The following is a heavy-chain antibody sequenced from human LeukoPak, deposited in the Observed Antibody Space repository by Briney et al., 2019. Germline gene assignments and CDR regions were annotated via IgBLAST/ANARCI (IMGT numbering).Heavy chain of an antibody. CDR1: GFTFNNYG. Sequence: PGGSLRLSCAASGFTFNNYGMHWVRQAPGKGLEWVAFIRYNGNNQYYADSVKGRFTISRDNSKNTLYLQMNSLKGDDTAVYYCAKDSAEATEYYMDVWGKGTTVTISS. CDR2: IRYNGNNQ. CDR3: AKDSAEATEYYMDV. J-gene: IGHJ6*03. V-gene: IGHV3-30*02.